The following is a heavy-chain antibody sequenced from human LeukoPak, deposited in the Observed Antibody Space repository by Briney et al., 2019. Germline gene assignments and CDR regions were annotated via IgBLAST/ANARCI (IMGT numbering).Heavy chain of an antibody. CDR3: AKSAPPYCSGGSCSRIDY. J-gene: IGHJ4*02. Sequence: GGSLRLSCAASGFTFSSYGMHWVRQAPGKGLEWVAVISYDGSNKYYADSVKGRFTISRDNSKNPLYLQMNSLRAEDTAVYYCAKSAPPYCSGGSCSRIDYWGQGTLVTVPS. CDR1: GFTFSSYG. V-gene: IGHV3-30*18. D-gene: IGHD2-15*01. CDR2: ISYDGSNK.